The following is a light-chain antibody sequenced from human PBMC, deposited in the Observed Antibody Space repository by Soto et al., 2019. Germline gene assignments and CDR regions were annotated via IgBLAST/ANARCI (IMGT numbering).Light chain of an antibody. CDR2: DVS. Sequence: QSVLTQPASVSGSPGQSITISCTGTSSDVGGYNYVSWYQQHPGKAPKLMIYDVSNRPSGVSNRFSGSKSGITASLTISGLQTDFEADYYCSSYSSINTYVFGTGNKVTVL. CDR1: SSDVGGYNY. CDR3: SSYSSINTYV. V-gene: IGLV2-14*03. J-gene: IGLJ1*01.